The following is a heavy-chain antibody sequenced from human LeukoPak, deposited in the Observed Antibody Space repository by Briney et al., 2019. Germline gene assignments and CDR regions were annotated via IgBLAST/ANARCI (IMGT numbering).Heavy chain of an antibody. V-gene: IGHV3-33*06. D-gene: IGHD4-17*01. CDR2: IWNVGNDK. Sequence: PGGSLRLSCAASAFTFSTYGMHWVRQAPGKGLGWVASIWNVGNDKFYADSVRGRFTISRDNSQNTLYLHVRSLRDDDTAFYYCAKDLDYGDYGPDLDYRGQGTLVTVSS. CDR3: AKDLDYGDYGPDLDY. CDR1: AFTFSTYG. J-gene: IGHJ4*02.